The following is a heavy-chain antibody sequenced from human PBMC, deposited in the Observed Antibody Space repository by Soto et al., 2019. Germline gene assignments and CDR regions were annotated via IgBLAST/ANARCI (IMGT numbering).Heavy chain of an antibody. CDR3: ARDPQIGDAVPIFDM. J-gene: IGHJ3*02. CDR2: INAGNGNT. CDR1: GFIFTNYA. D-gene: IGHD4-17*01. Sequence: QAHLVQSGTEVKKPGASVKVFCRASGFIFTNYAMHWGRQAPGQRLEWMGWINAGNGNTKYSQKFQGRVTITRDTSANTTYMELTNLRSEDTALYYCARDPQIGDAVPIFDMWGQGTRVTVSS. V-gene: IGHV1-3*01.